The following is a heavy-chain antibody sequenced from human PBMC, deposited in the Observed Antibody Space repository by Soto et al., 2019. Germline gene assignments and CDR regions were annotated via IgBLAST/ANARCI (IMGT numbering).Heavy chain of an antibody. CDR1: GFTFSNYA. V-gene: IGHV3-23*01. CDR2: ISGSGGNT. Sequence: GESLKISCAASGFTFSNYAMSWVRQAPGEGLEWVSAISGSGGNTYYANSVKGRFTISRDNSKNTLYLQMNSLRAEDTAIYYCAKDATGTTRKFDYWGQGTLVTVSS. CDR3: AKDATGTTRKFDY. J-gene: IGHJ4*02. D-gene: IGHD1-7*01.